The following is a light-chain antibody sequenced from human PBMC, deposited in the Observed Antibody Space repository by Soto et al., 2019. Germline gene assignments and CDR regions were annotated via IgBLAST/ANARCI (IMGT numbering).Light chain of an antibody. Sequence: IVMTQSPATLSVSPGERATLSCRASQSVSSNLAWYQQKPGQAPRRLIYGASTRATGIPARFSGSGSGTEFTLTISSLQSEDFAVYYCQQYNEWPPLTFGGGTKVE. CDR1: QSVSSN. J-gene: IGKJ4*01. CDR3: QQYNEWPPLT. CDR2: GAS. V-gene: IGKV3-15*01.